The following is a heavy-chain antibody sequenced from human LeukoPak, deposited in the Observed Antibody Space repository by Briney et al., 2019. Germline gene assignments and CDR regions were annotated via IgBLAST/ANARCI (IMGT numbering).Heavy chain of an antibody. D-gene: IGHD5-24*01. Sequence: ASVKVSCKASGYTFTSYDINWVRQATGQGLEWMGWMNPNSGNTGYAQKFQGRVTMTRNTSISTAYMELSSLRSEDTAVYYCARGGEMATTYYYYYGMDVWGQGTTATVSS. CDR2: MNPNSGNT. V-gene: IGHV1-8*01. CDR3: ARGGEMATTYYYYYGMDV. CDR1: GYTFTSYD. J-gene: IGHJ6*02.